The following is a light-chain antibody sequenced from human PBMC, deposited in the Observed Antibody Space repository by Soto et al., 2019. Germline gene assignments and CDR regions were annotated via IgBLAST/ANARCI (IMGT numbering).Light chain of an antibody. J-gene: IGKJ4*01. CDR2: WAS. CDR1: QSILYSSDNKNY. V-gene: IGKV4-1*01. Sequence: DIVMTQSPDSLAVSMGERATINCKSSQSILYSSDNKNYLTWYQQKPGQPPTLLIYWASTRQFGVPDRFSGSGSGTNFRLTISGLQAEDVAVYYCQQYYSTPLSFGGGTKVEIK. CDR3: QQYYSTPLS.